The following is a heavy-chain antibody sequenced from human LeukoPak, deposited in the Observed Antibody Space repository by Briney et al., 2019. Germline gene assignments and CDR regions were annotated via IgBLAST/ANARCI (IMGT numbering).Heavy chain of an antibody. CDR2: IKPDGSER. Sequence: GGSLRLSCAASGVTFNSHWMSWVRQAPGKGLQWVASIKPDGSERKYVDSVKGRFTISRDNADNSLYLQMTSLRAEDTALYYCARKVWENDYWGQGTLVTVSS. V-gene: IGHV3-7*01. CDR3: ARKVWENDY. CDR1: GVTFNSHW. J-gene: IGHJ4*02. D-gene: IGHD3-16*01.